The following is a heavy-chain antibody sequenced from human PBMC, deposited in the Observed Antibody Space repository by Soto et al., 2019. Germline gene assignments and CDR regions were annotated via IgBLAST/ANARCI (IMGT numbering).Heavy chain of an antibody. D-gene: IGHD1-1*01. V-gene: IGHV3-23*01. Sequence: GGSLRLSCAASGFSFSNYAMSWVRQAPGKGLEWLSGIGGRGTSAYYADSVKGRFAISRDNSKNTVYLQMNNLRADDTAIYYSVKDKNWDDPGWGQGTLVTVSS. J-gene: IGHJ4*02. CDR1: GFSFSNYA. CDR3: VKDKNWDDPG. CDR2: IGGRGTSA.